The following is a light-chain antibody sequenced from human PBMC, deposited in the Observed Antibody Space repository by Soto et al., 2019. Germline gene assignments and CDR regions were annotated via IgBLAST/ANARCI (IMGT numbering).Light chain of an antibody. CDR1: SSDVGGYNY. CDR3: CSSAGSYIHVV. J-gene: IGLJ2*01. V-gene: IGLV2-11*01. Sequence: QSALTQPRSVSGSPGQSVTISCTGTSSDVGGYNYVSWYQQHPGKAPKVLIYDVSKRPSGVPDRFSGSKSGNTASLTIFGLQADDDADYCCCSSAGSYIHVVFGGGTTLTVL. CDR2: DVS.